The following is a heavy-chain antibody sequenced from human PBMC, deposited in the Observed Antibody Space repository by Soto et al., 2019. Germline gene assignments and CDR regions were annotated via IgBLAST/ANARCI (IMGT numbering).Heavy chain of an antibody. CDR2: TYYRSKWYY. Sequence: QVRLQQSGPGLVKPSQTLSLMCDISGDSVSSVTATWSWIRQSPSRGLEWLGRTYYRSKWYYDYEVSVKSRIVITPDTSKNQLTLDLNSVTPEDTAVYFCARDGSGFHWYFDVWGRGTLVTVSS. CDR1: GDSVSSVTAT. V-gene: IGHV6-1*01. D-gene: IGHD6-19*01. J-gene: IGHJ2*01. CDR3: ARDGSGFHWYFDV.